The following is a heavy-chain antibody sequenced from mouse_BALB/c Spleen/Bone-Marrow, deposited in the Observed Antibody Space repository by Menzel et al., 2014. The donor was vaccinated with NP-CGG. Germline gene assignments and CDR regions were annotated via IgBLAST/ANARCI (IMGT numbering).Heavy chain of an antibody. J-gene: IGHJ2*01. Sequence: VQLKESGTVLARPGASLKMSCKASGYSFTSYWMHWVKQRPGQGLEWIGAIYPGNSDTSYNQKFKGKAKLTAVTSATTAYMELSSLTNEDSAVYFCTRKVYYGNPLDYWGQGTTLTVSS. CDR1: GYSFTSYW. D-gene: IGHD2-1*01. CDR3: TRKVYYGNPLDY. CDR2: IYPGNSDT. V-gene: IGHV1-5*01.